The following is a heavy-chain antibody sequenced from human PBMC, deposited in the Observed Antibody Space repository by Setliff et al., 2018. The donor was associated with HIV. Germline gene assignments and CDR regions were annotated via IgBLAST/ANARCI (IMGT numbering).Heavy chain of an antibody. V-gene: IGHV4-34*01. Sequence: SETLSLTCAVYGGSFNGYYWSWIRQPPGKGLEWIGEVNHSGSTNYNPSLKSRVTISVDTSKNQFSLKLSSVTGADTAVFYCARLTTTYYYDSSAYYHPVWGQGTLVTVSS. CDR2: VNHSGST. CDR1: GGSFNGYY. J-gene: IGHJ4*02. CDR3: ARLTTTYYYDSSAYYHPV. D-gene: IGHD3-22*01.